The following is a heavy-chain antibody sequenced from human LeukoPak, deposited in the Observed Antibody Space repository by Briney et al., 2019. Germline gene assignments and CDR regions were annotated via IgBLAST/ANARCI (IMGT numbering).Heavy chain of an antibody. J-gene: IGHJ5*02. Sequence: ASVKVSCKAPGYTFTSYDINWVRQATGQGLEWMGWMNPNSGNTGYAQKFQGRVTMTRNTSISTAYMELSSLRSEDTAVYYCARGRDGYSSYNWFDPWGQGTLVTVSS. CDR1: GYTFTSYD. CDR3: ARGRDGYSSYNWFDP. D-gene: IGHD5-24*01. CDR2: MNPNSGNT. V-gene: IGHV1-8*01.